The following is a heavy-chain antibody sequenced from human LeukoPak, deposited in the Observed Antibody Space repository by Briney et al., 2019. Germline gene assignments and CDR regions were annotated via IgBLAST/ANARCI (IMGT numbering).Heavy chain of an antibody. CDR2: IYYSGST. V-gene: IGHV4-30-4*01. D-gene: IGHD3-22*01. J-gene: IGHJ4*02. CDR1: GGSISSGDYY. CDR3: ARDTAYYYDSSGYYPYFDY. Sequence: PSQTLSLTCTVSGGSISSGDYYWSWIRQPPGKGLEWIGYIYYSGSTYYNPSLKSRVTISVDTSKNQFSLKLSSVTAADTAVYCCARDTAYYYDSSGYYPYFDYWGQGTLVTVSS.